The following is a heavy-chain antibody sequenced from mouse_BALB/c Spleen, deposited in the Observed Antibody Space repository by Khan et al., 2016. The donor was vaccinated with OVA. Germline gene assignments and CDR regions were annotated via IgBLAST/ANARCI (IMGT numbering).Heavy chain of an antibody. J-gene: IGHJ2*01. CDR3: ARIKNIVATCFDY. V-gene: IGHV1S81*02. Sequence: QVQLKQSGAELVKAGASVKMSCKASGYTFTSYWMHWVKQRLGQGLEWFAETNPTNGRTYYNEKFKSKATLTVDKSYSTAYMLLSGPTFEDSAVYYCARIKNIVATCFDYWGQGTTLTVSS. CDR2: TNPTNGRT. D-gene: IGHD1-1*01. CDR1: GYTFTSYW.